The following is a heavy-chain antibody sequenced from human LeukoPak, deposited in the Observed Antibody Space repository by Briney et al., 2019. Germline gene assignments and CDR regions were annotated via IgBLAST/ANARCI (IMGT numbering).Heavy chain of an antibody. J-gene: IGHJ3*02. Sequence: GASVKVSCNASGYTFTSYDINWVRQATGQGLEWMGWISAYNGNTNYAQKLQGRVTMTTDTSTSTAYMELRSLRSDDTAVYYCARDNIVGATDGGSDAFDIWGQGTMVTVSS. V-gene: IGHV1-18*01. CDR3: ARDNIVGATDGGSDAFDI. CDR1: GYTFTSYD. D-gene: IGHD1-26*01. CDR2: ISAYNGNT.